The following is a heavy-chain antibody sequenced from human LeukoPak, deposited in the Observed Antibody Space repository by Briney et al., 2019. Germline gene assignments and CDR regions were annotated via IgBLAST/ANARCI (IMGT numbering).Heavy chain of an antibody. CDR2: MNPNSGNT. CDR3: ARGKGGSHYYYMDV. Sequence: ASVKVSCKASGYTFTSYYMHWVRQAPGQGLEWMGWMNPNSGNTGYAQKFQGRVTITRNTSISTAYMELSSLRSEDTAVYYCARGKGGSHYYYMDVWGKGTTVTASS. D-gene: IGHD1-26*01. CDR1: GYTFTSYY. V-gene: IGHV1-8*03. J-gene: IGHJ6*03.